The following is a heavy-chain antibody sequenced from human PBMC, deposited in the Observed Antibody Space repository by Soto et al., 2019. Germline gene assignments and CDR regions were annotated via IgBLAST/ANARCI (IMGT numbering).Heavy chain of an antibody. V-gene: IGHV3-73*01. J-gene: IGHJ6*02. CDR2: IRSRANNYAT. CDR3: ARPYCTTTSCYIDV. CDR1: GVIFSGSA. Sequence: HPGGSLRLSCAASGVIFSGSAIHWVRQASGKGLEWVGRIRSRANNYATSFAASVKGRFTISRDDSKNMAYLQMNSLKTEDTAVYYCARPYCTTTSCYIDVWGQGTTVTVSS. D-gene: IGHD2-2*01.